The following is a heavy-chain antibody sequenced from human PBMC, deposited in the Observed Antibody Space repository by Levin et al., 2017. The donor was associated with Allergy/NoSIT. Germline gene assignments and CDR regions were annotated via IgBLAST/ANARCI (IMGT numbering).Heavy chain of an antibody. Sequence: ASVKVSCKASGYTFTNYYMHWVRQAPGQGLEWMGWIIPHSGGTNYAQKFQGRVTMTRDTSISTAYMELSRLRSDDTAVYYCARVHGSGNYVGYYDMDVWGKGTTVTVSS. J-gene: IGHJ6*03. CDR1: GYTFTNYY. CDR3: ARVHGSGNYVGYYDMDV. V-gene: IGHV1-2*02. D-gene: IGHD3-10*01. CDR2: IIPHSGGT.